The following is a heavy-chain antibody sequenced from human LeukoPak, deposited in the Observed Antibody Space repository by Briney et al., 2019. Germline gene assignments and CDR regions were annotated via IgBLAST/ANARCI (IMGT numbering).Heavy chain of an antibody. CDR2: IYTSGST. V-gene: IGHV4-61*02. CDR1: GGSISSGSYY. Sequence: SQTLSLTCTVSGGSISSGSYYWSWIRQPAGKGLEWIGRIYTSGSTNYNPSLKSRVTISVDTSKNQFSLKLSSVTAADTAVYYCARDDYYYYYMDVWGKGTTVTVSS. CDR3: ARDDYYYYYMDV. J-gene: IGHJ6*03.